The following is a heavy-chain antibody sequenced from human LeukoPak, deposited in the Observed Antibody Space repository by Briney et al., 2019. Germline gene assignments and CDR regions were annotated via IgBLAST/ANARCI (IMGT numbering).Heavy chain of an antibody. CDR3: TSLYDFWSGYKDFDY. CDR1: GFTFGDYA. Sequence: GGSLRLSCTASGFTFGDYAMSWFRQAPGKGLEWVGFIRSKAYGGTTEYAASVKGRFTISRDDSKSIAYLQMNSLKTEDTAVYYCTSLYDFWSGYKDFDYWGQGTLVTVSS. J-gene: IGHJ4*02. V-gene: IGHV3-49*03. D-gene: IGHD3-3*01. CDR2: IRSKAYGGTT.